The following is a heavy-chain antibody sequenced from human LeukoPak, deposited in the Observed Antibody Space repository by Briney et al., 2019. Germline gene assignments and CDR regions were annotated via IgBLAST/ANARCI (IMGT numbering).Heavy chain of an antibody. D-gene: IGHD2-2*01. CDR3: ARGQYCSSTSCYEEGVYYFDY. J-gene: IGHJ4*02. Sequence: GASVKVSCKASGYTFTSFGISWVRQAPGQGLEWMGWISAYNGNTNYAQKLQGRVTMTTDTSTSTAYMELRSLRSDDTAVYYCARGQYCSSTSCYEEGVYYFDYWGQGTLVTVSS. CDR2: ISAYNGNT. V-gene: IGHV1-18*01. CDR1: GYTFTSFG.